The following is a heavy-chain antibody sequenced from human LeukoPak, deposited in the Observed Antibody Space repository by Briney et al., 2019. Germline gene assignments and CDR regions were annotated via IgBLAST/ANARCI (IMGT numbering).Heavy chain of an antibody. D-gene: IGHD3-3*01. Sequence: PGGSLRLSCAASGFTFSSYAMSWVRQAPGKGLEWVSAVSGNGAGTFYTDSVKGWFTISRDNSRHTLYLQMDSLRAEDTAVYYCAKVWADYDFWSAYYWYFDLWGRGTLVTVSS. J-gene: IGHJ2*01. CDR1: GFTFSSYA. V-gene: IGHV3-23*01. CDR2: VSGNGAGT. CDR3: AKVWADYDFWSAYYWYFDL.